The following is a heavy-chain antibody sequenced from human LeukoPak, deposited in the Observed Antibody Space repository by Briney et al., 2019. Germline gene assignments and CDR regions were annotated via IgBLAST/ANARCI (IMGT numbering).Heavy chain of an antibody. CDR3: ARGKDSSGWYKVDDAFDI. CDR2: SIPIFGTA. V-gene: IGHV1-69*06. CDR1: GGTFSSYA. J-gene: IGHJ3*02. D-gene: IGHD6-19*01. Sequence: SVKVSCKASGGTFSSYAISWVRQAPGQGLEWMGGSIPIFGTANYAQKFQGRVTITADKSTSTAYMELSSLRSEDTAVYYCARGKDSSGWYKVDDAFDIWGQGTMVTVSS.